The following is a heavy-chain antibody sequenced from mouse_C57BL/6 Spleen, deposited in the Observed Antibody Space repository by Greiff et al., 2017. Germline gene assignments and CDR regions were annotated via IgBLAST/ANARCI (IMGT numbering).Heavy chain of an antibody. D-gene: IGHD2-1*01. CDR2: IDPGDGDT. V-gene: IGHV1-82*01. CDR1: GYAFSSSW. CDR3: ARRGYYGSWRDYYAMDY. Sequence: VKLQESGPELVKPGASVKISCKASGYAFSSSWMNWVKQRPGKGLEWIGRIDPGDGDTNYNGKFKGKATLTADKSSSTAYMQLSSLTSEDAAVYFCARRGYYGSWRDYYAMDYWGQGTSVTVSS. J-gene: IGHJ4*01.